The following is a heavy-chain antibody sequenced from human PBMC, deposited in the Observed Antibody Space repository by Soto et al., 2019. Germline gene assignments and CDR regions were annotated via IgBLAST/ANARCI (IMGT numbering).Heavy chain of an antibody. Sequence: SETLSLTCAVYGGSFSGYYWSWIRQPPGKGLEWIGEINHSGSTNYNPSLKSRVTISVDTSKNQFSLKLSSVTAADTAVYYCARGQVCSGGSCYGWFDPWGQGTLVTVSS. J-gene: IGHJ5*02. V-gene: IGHV4-34*01. D-gene: IGHD2-15*01. CDR1: GGSFSGYY. CDR3: ARGQVCSGGSCYGWFDP. CDR2: INHSGST.